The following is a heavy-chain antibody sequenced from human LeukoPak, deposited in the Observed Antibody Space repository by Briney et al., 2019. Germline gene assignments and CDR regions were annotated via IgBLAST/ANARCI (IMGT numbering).Heavy chain of an antibody. CDR3: ARWDPSFDAFSDAFDI. V-gene: IGHV4-59*01. Sequence: KSSETLFLTCTVSGGSISSYYWSWIRQPPGKGLEWIGYIYYSGRTHYNPSLKSPVTISVDTSKNQFSLNLSSVTAADTAVYYCARWDPSFDAFSDAFDIWGQGTMVTVSS. CDR1: GGSISSYY. J-gene: IGHJ3*02. D-gene: IGHD3-9*01. CDR2: IYYSGRT.